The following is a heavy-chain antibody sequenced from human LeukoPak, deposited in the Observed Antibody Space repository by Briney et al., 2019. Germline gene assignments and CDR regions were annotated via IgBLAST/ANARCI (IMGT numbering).Heavy chain of an antibody. J-gene: IGHJ4*02. V-gene: IGHV4-39*07. Sequence: SETLSLTCTLSGDYIGRINYYWGWIRQPPGKGLEWIVSMSYSGHTYYNPSLKSRVTISVDTSKNQFSLKLSSVTAADTAVYYCARLYATYYYGSGSYYNQYYFDYWGQGTLVTVSS. CDR1: GDYIGRINYY. CDR3: ARLYATYYYGSGSYYNQYYFDY. CDR2: MSYSGHT. D-gene: IGHD3-10*01.